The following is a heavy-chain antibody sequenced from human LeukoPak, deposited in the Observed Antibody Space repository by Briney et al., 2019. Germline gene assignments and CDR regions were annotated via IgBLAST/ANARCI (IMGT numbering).Heavy chain of an antibody. CDR3: ARELMVRGVKSAD. D-gene: IGHD3-10*01. CDR2: INHSGST. CDR1: GGSFSGYY. Sequence: SETLSLTCAVYGGSFSGYYWSWIRQPPGKGLEWIGEINHSGSTNYNPSLKSRVTISVDTSKNQFSLKLSSVTAADTAVYYCARELMVRGVKSADWGQGTLVTVSS. V-gene: IGHV4-34*01. J-gene: IGHJ4*02.